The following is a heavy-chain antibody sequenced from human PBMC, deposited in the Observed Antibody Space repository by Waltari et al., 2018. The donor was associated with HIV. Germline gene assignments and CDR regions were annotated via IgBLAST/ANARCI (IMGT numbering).Heavy chain of an antibody. Sequence: QVQLVQSGAEVKKPGASVKVSCKASGYTFTGYYMPWVRQAPGQGLEWMGRINPNSGGTNYAQKFQGRVTMTRDTSISTAYMELSRLRSDDTAVYYCARARIAAAATGWFDPWGQGTLVTVSS. CDR3: ARARIAAAATGWFDP. D-gene: IGHD6-13*01. CDR1: GYTFTGYY. CDR2: INPNSGGT. V-gene: IGHV1-2*06. J-gene: IGHJ5*02.